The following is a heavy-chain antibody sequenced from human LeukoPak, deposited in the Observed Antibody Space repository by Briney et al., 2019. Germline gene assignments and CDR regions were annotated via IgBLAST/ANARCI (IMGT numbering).Heavy chain of an antibody. CDR3: ARGQKEDYYGSGSRYYFDY. J-gene: IGHJ4*02. CDR2: IYYSGST. CDR1: GDSISRSLYY. Sequence: SETLSLTCTVSGDSISRSLYYWGWIRQPPGKGLEWIGYIYYSGSTNYNPSLKSRVTISVDTSKNQFSLKLSSVTAADTAVYYCARGQKEDYYGSGSRYYFDYWGQGTLVTVSS. D-gene: IGHD3-10*01. V-gene: IGHV4-61*05.